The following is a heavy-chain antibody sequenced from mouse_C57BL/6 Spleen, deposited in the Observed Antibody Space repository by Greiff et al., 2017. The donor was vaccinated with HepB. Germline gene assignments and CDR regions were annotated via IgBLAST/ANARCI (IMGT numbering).Heavy chain of an antibody. CDR1: GFTFSSYG. CDR3: ARPYGYDEYYFDY. J-gene: IGHJ2*01. V-gene: IGHV5-6*01. Sequence: EVKLMKSGGDLVKPGGSLKLSCAASGFTFSSYGMSWVRQTPDKRLEWVATISSGGSYTYYPDSVKGRFTISRDNAKNTLYLQMSSLKSEDTAMYYCARPYGYDEYYFDYWGQGTTLTVSS. D-gene: IGHD2-2*01. CDR2: ISSGGSYT.